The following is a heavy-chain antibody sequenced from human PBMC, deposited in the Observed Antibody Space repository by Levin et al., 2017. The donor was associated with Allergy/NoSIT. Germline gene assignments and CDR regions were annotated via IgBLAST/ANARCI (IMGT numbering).Heavy chain of an antibody. Sequence: GESLKISCAASGFTFSSYGMHWVRQAPGKGLEWVAVISYDGSNKYYADSVKGRFTISRDNSKNTLYLQMNSLRAEDTAVYYCAKDKLGYCSGGSCYLDPWGQGTLVTVSS. J-gene: IGHJ5*02. CDR3: AKDKLGYCSGGSCYLDP. V-gene: IGHV3-30*18. CDR2: ISYDGSNK. D-gene: IGHD2-15*01. CDR1: GFTFSSYG.